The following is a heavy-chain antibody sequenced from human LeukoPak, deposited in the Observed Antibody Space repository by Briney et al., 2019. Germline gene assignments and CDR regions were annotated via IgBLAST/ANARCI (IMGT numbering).Heavy chain of an antibody. Sequence: SETLSLTCAVYGGSFSGYYWSWIRQPPGKGLEWIGEINHSGSTNYNPSLKSRVTISVDTSKNQFSLKLSSVTAADTAVYYCARGRRYCSSTSCYEVGDPFDYWGQGTLVAVSS. CDR2: INHSGST. CDR3: ARGRRYCSSTSCYEVGDPFDY. CDR1: GGSFSGYY. V-gene: IGHV4-34*01. J-gene: IGHJ4*02. D-gene: IGHD2-2*01.